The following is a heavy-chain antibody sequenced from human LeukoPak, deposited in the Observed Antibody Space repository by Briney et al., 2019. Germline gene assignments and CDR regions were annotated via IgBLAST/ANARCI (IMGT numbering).Heavy chain of an antibody. V-gene: IGHV4-61*02. J-gene: IGHJ6*02. CDR1: GGSISSGCYY. CDR3: ARGTLGLFRYYYGMDV. D-gene: IGHD2/OR15-2a*01. Sequence: PSQTLSLTCTVSGGSISSGCYYWGWIRQPAGKGLEWIGRIYTSGSTNYNPSLKSRVTISVDTSKNQFTLKLSSVTAADTAVYYCARGTLGLFRYYYGMDVWGQGTTVTVSS. CDR2: IYTSGST.